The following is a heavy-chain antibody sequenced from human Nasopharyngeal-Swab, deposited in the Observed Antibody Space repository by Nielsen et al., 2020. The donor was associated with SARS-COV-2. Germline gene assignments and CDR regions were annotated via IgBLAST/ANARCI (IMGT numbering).Heavy chain of an antibody. V-gene: IGHV1-46*01. CDR1: GYTFTSYY. J-gene: IGHJ6*02. CDR3: ARSERVRGVPYYYYYGMDV. CDR2: INPSGGST. D-gene: IGHD3-10*01. Sequence: ASVKASCKASGYTFTSYYMHWVRQAPGQGLEWMGIINPSGGSTSYAQKFQGRVTMTRDTSTSTVYMELSSLRSEDTAVYYCARSERVRGVPYYYYYGMDVWGQGTTVTVSS.